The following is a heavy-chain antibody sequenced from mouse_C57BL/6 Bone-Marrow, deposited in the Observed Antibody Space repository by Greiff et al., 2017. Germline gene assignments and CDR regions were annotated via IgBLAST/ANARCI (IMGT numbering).Heavy chain of an antibody. V-gene: IGHV14-4*01. J-gene: IGHJ1*03. Sequence: VQLQQSGAELVRPGASVKLSCTASGFNINDDYMNWVKQRPEQGLEWIGWIDPENGDTEYASKFQGKVTITADTSSTPAYLQLSSLAAEDTAVYYSTTWGLGGYFDVWGTGTTVTVSS. CDR1: GFNINDDY. D-gene: IGHD4-1*01. CDR2: IDPENGDT. CDR3: TTWGLGGYFDV.